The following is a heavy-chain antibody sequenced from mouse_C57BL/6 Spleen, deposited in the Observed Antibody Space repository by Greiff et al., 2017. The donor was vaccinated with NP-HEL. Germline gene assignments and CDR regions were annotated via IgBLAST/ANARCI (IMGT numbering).Heavy chain of an antibody. J-gene: IGHJ3*01. D-gene: IGHD2-4*01. CDR3: ARSGDYDYTWFGY. Sequence: VQLQQPGAELVRPGTSVKLSCKASGYTFTSYWMHWVKQRPGQGLEWIGVIDPSDSYTTYNQKFKGKATLTVDTSSSTAYMQLSSLTSEDSAVYYCARSGDYDYTWFGYWGKGTLVTVSA. CDR2: IDPSDSYT. V-gene: IGHV1-59*01. CDR1: GYTFTSYW.